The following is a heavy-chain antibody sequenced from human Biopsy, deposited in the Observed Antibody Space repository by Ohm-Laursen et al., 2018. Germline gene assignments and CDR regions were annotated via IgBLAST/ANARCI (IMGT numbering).Heavy chain of an antibody. J-gene: IGHJ5*02. CDR1: GGSISSSATYY. Sequence: GTLSLTCTVSGGSISSSATYYWAWLRQPPGKGLEWIGSIYNTETTFYNPSLKSQVTISVDTSTNQFSLKVSSVTAADTALYYCARHPTGFWFDPWGHGTLVTVSS. CDR3: ARHPTGFWFDP. CDR2: IYNTETT. V-gene: IGHV4-39*01.